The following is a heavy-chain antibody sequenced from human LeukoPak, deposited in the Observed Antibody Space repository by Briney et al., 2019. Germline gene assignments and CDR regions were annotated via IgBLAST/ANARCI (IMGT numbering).Heavy chain of an antibody. V-gene: IGHV4-59*08. CDR1: GGSISSYY. CDR2: IYYSGST. CDR3: ARRRVDSSGYFGPRYFDL. J-gene: IGHJ2*01. Sequence: SETLSLTCTVSGGSISSYYWSWIRQPPGKGLEWMGYIYYSGSTNYNPSLKSRVTISVDTSKNQFSLKLSSVTAADTAVYYCARRRVDSSGYFGPRYFDLWGRGTLVTVSS. D-gene: IGHD3-22*01.